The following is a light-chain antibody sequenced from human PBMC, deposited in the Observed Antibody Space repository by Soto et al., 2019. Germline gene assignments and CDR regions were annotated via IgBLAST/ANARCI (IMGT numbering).Light chain of an antibody. CDR3: QHYNSYSEA. V-gene: IGKV3-11*01. Sequence: EIVLSQSPFTLSLSTGERATLSCRASQNIDFQLAWYQQKPGQAPRLLISDASNRATGIPARFSGSGSGTEFTLTISSLQPDDFATYYCQHYNSYSEAFGQGTKVDIK. CDR1: QNIDFQ. CDR2: DAS. J-gene: IGKJ1*01.